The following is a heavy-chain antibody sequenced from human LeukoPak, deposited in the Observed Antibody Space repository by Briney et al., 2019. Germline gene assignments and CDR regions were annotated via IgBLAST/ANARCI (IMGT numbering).Heavy chain of an antibody. Sequence: SQTLSLTCAISGDSVSSNSAAWNWIRQSPSRGLEWLGRTYYRSKWYNDYAVSVKSRITINPDTSKNQFSLQLNSVTPEDTAVYYCARETPRGWYYYGSGSYGNNWFDPWGQGTLVTVSS. CDR2: TYYRSKWYN. CDR1: GDSVSSNSAA. V-gene: IGHV6-1*01. CDR3: ARETPRGWYYYGSGSYGNNWFDP. D-gene: IGHD3-10*01. J-gene: IGHJ5*02.